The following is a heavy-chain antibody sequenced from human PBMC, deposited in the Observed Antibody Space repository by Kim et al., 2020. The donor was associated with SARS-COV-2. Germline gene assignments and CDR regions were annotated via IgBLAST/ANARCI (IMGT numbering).Heavy chain of an antibody. J-gene: IGHJ5*02. CDR2: INAGNGNT. D-gene: IGHD3-10*01. Sequence: ASVKVSCKASGYTFTSYAMHWVRQAPGQRLEWMGWINAGNGNTKYSQKFQGRVTITRDTSASTAYMELSSLRSEDTSVYYCARGDGYYYGSGPQGPWGQGTLVTVSS. V-gene: IGHV1-3*01. CDR1: GYTFTSYA. CDR3: ARGDGYYYGSGPQGP.